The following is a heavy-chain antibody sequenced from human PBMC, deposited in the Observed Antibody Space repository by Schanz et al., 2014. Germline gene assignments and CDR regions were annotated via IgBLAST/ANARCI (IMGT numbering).Heavy chain of an antibody. Sequence: QVQLVQSGAEMKKPGASVKVSCKASGYTFTSDDITWVRQAPGQGLEWLGWMNPNSGNTGYAQKFQGRVTMTRNTSISTAYMELSSLRSEDTAVYYCARLGTGMAVAGSVIDSYYYYMDVWVGGTTVTVSS. J-gene: IGHJ6*03. CDR3: ARLGTGMAVAGSVIDSYYYYMDV. D-gene: IGHD6-19*01. V-gene: IGHV1-8*01. CDR2: MNPNSGNT. CDR1: GYTFTSDD.